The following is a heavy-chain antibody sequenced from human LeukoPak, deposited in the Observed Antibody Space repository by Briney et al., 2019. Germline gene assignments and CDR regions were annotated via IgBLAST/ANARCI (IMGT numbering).Heavy chain of an antibody. V-gene: IGHV3-21*01. D-gene: IGHD5-12*01. J-gene: IGHJ4*02. Sequence: GGSLRLSCAASGFTFRTYTMNWVRQAPGKGLEWVSSITSTSSFIFYADSVQGRFTISRDNAKNSLYLQMDSLRAEDTAVYYCTSEVATIVGKFDYWGQGTLVTVSS. CDR2: ITSTSSFI. CDR1: GFTFRTYT. CDR3: TSEVATIVGKFDY.